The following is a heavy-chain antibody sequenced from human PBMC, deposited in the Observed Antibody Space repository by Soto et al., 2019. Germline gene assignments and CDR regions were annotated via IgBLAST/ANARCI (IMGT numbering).Heavy chain of an antibody. J-gene: IGHJ4*02. CDR2: ISAYNGNT. Sequence: GASVKVSCKASGYTFTSYGISWVRRAPGQGLEWMGWISAYNGNTNYAQKLQGRVTMTTDTSTSTAYMELRSLRSDDAAVYYCAREGLRYFDQAFDYWGQGTLVTVSS. CDR1: GYTFTSYG. D-gene: IGHD3-9*01. CDR3: AREGLRYFDQAFDY. V-gene: IGHV1-18*01.